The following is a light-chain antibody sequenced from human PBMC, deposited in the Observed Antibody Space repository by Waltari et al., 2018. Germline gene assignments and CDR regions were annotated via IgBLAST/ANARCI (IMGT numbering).Light chain of an antibody. CDR1: GSDSGAYNY. CDR2: DVT. V-gene: IGLV2-11*01. Sequence: QSALTQPLSVSGSPGQSVTISCTGTGSDSGAYNYVSWYQQHPDKAPKLSIYDVTERPSGVPDRFSGSKSGNTASLTISGLQAEDEAHYYCCSYVGAYSWVFGGGTDLTVV. J-gene: IGLJ3*02. CDR3: CSYVGAYSWV.